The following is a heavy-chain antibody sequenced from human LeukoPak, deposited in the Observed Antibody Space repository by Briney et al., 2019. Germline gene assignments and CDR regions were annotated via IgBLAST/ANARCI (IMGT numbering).Heavy chain of an antibody. V-gene: IGHV1-46*03. Sequence: ASVKVSCKASGYTFTSYYMHWVRQAPGQGLEWMGIINPSGGSTSYAQKFQGRVPMTRDTSTSTVYMELSSLRSEDTAVYYCARDRVAYWSPFDIWGQGTMVTVSS. CDR1: GYTFTSYY. CDR2: INPSGGST. J-gene: IGHJ3*02. CDR3: ARDRVAYWSPFDI. D-gene: IGHD2-8*02.